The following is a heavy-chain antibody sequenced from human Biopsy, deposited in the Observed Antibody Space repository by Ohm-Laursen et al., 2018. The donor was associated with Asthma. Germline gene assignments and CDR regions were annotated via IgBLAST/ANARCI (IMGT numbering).Heavy chain of an antibody. CDR2: ISFDGKNR. J-gene: IGHJ4*02. CDR3: AKEVFPGWELRRGPDS. CDR1: GFSFSNYG. Sequence: SLRLSCAASGFSFSNYGMHWVRQAPGKGLDLVAVISFDGKNRNYTDSVKGRFTISRDNSRNTLHLEMNSLRAEDTAVYFCAKEVFPGWELRRGPDSWGQGTLVTVPS. D-gene: IGHD1-26*01. V-gene: IGHV3-30*18.